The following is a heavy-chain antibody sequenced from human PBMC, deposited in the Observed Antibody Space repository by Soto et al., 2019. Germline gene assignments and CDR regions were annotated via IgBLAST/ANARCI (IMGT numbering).Heavy chain of an antibody. Sequence: PGGSLRLSCAASGFTFSSYSMNWVRQAPGKGLEWVSSISSSSSYIYYADSVKGRFTISRDNAKNSLYLQMNSLRAEDTAVYYCARDHGGTNNWFDPWGQGTLVTVSS. CDR3: ARDHGGTNNWFDP. V-gene: IGHV3-21*01. CDR2: ISSSSSYI. CDR1: GFTFSSYS. J-gene: IGHJ5*02. D-gene: IGHD1-7*01.